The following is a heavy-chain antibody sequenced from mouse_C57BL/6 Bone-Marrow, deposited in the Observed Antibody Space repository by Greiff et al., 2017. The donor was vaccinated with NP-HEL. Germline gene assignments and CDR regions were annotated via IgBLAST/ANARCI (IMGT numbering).Heavy chain of an antibody. D-gene: IGHD1-1*01. CDR3: ARNYGPYYFDY. CDR1: GYTFTSYD. Sequence: VQLKESGPELVKPGASVKLSCKASGYTFTSYDINWVKQRPGQGLEWIGWIYPRDGSTKDNEKFKGKATLTVDTSSSTAYMELHRLTSEDSAVYFCARNYGPYYFDYWGQGTTLTVSS. V-gene: IGHV1-85*01. J-gene: IGHJ2*01. CDR2: IYPRDGST.